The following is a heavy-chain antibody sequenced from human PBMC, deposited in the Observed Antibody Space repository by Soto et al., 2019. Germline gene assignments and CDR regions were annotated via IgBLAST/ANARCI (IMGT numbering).Heavy chain of an antibody. CDR2: IYYSGST. J-gene: IGHJ4*02. V-gene: IGHV4-39*01. CDR1: GGSISSSSYY. Sequence: SETLSLTCTVSGGSISSSSYYWGWIRQPPGKGLEWIGSIYYSGSTYYNPALKSRVTISVDTSKNQFSLKLSSVTAADTAVYYCAVLRGDAAIDFWGQGTLVTVSS. CDR3: AVLRGDAAIDF. D-gene: IGHD3-10*01.